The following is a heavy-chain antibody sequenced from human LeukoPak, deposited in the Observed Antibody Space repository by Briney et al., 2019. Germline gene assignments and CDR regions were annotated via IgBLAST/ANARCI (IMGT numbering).Heavy chain of an antibody. Sequence: SETLSLTCTVSGGSISSYYWSWIRQPPGKGLEWIGYIYYSGSTNYNPSLKSRVTISVDTSKNQFSLKLSSVTAADTAVYYCARRAYDILTGYPPNYWFDYWGQGTLVTVSS. J-gene: IGHJ4*02. V-gene: IGHV4-59*08. CDR2: IYYSGST. CDR1: GGSISSYY. CDR3: ARRAYDILTGYPPNYWFDY. D-gene: IGHD3-9*01.